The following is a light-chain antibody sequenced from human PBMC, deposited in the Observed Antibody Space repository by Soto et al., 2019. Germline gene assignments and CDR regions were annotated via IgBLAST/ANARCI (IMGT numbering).Light chain of an antibody. J-gene: IGKJ3*01. CDR1: QGIRHS. V-gene: IGKV1-27*01. Sequence: DIQMTQSPSSLSASVPHRVSITCRASQGIRHSLAWYQQLPGKVPKLMRSGAVALQSVVPSRFSGSVYASDFTLTIRGLQPEDVATYSCQNYYGAPYTFGPGTKVDI. CDR3: QNYYGAPYT. CDR2: GAV.